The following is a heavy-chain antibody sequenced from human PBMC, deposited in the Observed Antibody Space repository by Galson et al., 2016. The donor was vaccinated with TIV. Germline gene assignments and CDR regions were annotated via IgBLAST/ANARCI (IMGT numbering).Heavy chain of an antibody. V-gene: IGHV3-20*04. J-gene: IGHJ4*02. CDR2: INWNGRKT. CDR1: GFNFDDSA. Sequence: SLRLSCATSGFNFDDSAFTWVRQVPGKGLEWVCDINWNGRKTRYRDSVTGRFTVSRDNGKKTLYLQLSSLRTEDKGLYYCTRNPAEMRKESDYYDYWGQGTLVTVSS. D-gene: IGHD5-24*01. CDR3: TRNPAEMRKESDYYDY.